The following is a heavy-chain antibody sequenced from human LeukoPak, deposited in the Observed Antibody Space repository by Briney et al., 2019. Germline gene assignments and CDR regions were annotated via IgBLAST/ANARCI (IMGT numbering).Heavy chain of an antibody. CDR3: ASEYNWNDPAYYYYMDV. Sequence: ASVKVSCKASGYTFTSLDINWVRQATGQGLEWMGWMNPNSGNTGYAQKFQGRVTMTRNTSISTAYMELSSLTSEDTAVYYCASEYNWNDPAYYYYMDVWGKGTTVTVSS. D-gene: IGHD1-20*01. CDR2: MNPNSGNT. CDR1: GYTFTSLD. V-gene: IGHV1-8*01. J-gene: IGHJ6*03.